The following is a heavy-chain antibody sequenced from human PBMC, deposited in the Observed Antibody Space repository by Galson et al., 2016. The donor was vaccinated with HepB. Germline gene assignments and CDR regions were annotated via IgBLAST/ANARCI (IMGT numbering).Heavy chain of an antibody. D-gene: IGHD3-16*01. CDR2: TSSNGGQN. CDR1: GFSFNNYG. V-gene: IGHV3-30*18. CDR3: VKDRVHDDHVWAFDI. J-gene: IGHJ3*02. Sequence: SLRPSCEASGFSFNNYGMHWVRQAPGKGLEWLTSTSSNGGQNSYVDSVKGRFTISRDNSKNTLYLQMSSLRPEDTAVYYCVKDRVHDDHVWAFDIWGQGTVVTISS.